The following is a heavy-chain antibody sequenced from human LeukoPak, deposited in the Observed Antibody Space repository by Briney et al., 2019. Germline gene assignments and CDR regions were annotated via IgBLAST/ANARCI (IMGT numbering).Heavy chain of an antibody. J-gene: IGHJ4*02. CDR2: INHSGST. CDR3: TTHEFGDYEDNF. Sequence: SETLSLTCAVYGGSFSGYYWSWIRQPPGKGLEWIGEINHSGSTNYNPSLESRVAMSVDTSKNEFTLRLNSVTAADTAVYFCTTHEFGDYEDNFWGQGTLVTVSS. D-gene: IGHD4-17*01. CDR1: GGSFSGYY. V-gene: IGHV4-34*01.